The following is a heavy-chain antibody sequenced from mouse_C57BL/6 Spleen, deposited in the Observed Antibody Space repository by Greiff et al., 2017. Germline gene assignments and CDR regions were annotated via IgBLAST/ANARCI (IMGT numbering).Heavy chain of an antibody. V-gene: IGHV1-15*01. CDR1: GYTFTDYE. CDR3: TRQDWGWYFDV. J-gene: IGHJ1*03. CDR2: IDPETGGT. D-gene: IGHD4-1*01. Sequence: QVHVKQSGAELVRPGASVTLSCKASGYTFTDYEMHWVKQTPVHGLEWIGAIDPETGGTAYNQKFKGKAILTADKSSSTAYMELRSLTSEDSAVYYCTRQDWGWYFDVWGTGTTVTVSS.